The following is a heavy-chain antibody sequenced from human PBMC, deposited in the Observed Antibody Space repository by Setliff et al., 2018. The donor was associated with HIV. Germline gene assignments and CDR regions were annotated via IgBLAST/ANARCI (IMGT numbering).Heavy chain of an antibody. Sequence: GGSLRLSCAASGFSVGNYYMAWVRQAPGKGLEWVSTIYSGGDSYHADSVKGRFTLSRDNSKNTLYLQMDSLRPEDTAIYYCARAYNVYDYRFDSSGYDYWGQGTLVTVSS. CDR1: GFSVGNYY. V-gene: IGHV3-66*02. CDR3: ARAYNVYDYRFDSSGYDY. D-gene: IGHD3-22*01. CDR2: IYSGGDS. J-gene: IGHJ4*02.